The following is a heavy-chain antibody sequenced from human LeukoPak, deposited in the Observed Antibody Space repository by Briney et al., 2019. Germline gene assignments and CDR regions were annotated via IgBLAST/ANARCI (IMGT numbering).Heavy chain of an antibody. J-gene: IGHJ3*02. CDR2: ISNNGGYI. CDR3: ARSVVVATTRDAFDI. Sequence: GGSLRLSCAASGFTFSSSAMSWVRQAPGKGLEWVSAISNNGGYIYYADSAKGRFTISRDNAKNSLYLQMNSLRAEDTAVYYCARSVVVATTRDAFDIWGQGTMVTVSS. V-gene: IGHV3-21*01. CDR1: GFTFSSSA. D-gene: IGHD2-15*01.